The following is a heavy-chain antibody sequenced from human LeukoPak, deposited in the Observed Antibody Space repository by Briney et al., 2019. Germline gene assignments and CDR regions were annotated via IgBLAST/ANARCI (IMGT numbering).Heavy chain of an antibody. CDR2: ISWNSGSI. J-gene: IGHJ5*02. CDR3: AREVSRLGIAVANWFDP. CDR1: GFTFDDYA. V-gene: IGHV3-9*01. D-gene: IGHD6-19*01. Sequence: GGSLRLSCAASGFTFDDYAMHWVRQAPGKGLEWVSGISWNSGSIGYADSVKGRFTISRDNAKNSLYLQMNSLRAEDTALYYCAREVSRLGIAVANWFDPWGQGTLVTVSS.